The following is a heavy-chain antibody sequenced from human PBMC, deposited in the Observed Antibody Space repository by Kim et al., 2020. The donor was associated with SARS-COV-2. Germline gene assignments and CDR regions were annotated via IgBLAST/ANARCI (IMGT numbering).Heavy chain of an antibody. D-gene: IGHD3-9*01. CDR2: ISSSSSYI. J-gene: IGHJ6*02. CDR1: GFTFSSYS. CDR3: ARGYYDILTGYYNPFYYYYGMDV. V-gene: IGHV3-21*01. Sequence: GGSLRLSCAASGFTFSSYSMNWVRQAPGKGLEWVSSISSSSSYIYYADSVKGRFTISRDNAKNSLYLQMNSLRAEDTAVYYCARGYYDILTGYYNPFYYYYGMDVWGQGTTVTVSS.